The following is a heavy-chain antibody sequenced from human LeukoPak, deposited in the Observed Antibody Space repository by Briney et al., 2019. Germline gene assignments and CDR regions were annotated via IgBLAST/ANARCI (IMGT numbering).Heavy chain of an antibody. Sequence: TSETLSLTCAVYGESFSGHYWTWIRQPPGRGLEWIGEINHSGSTTSNPSLNNRVTISVDTSKNQFPLKLTSVTAADTAVYYCARPRYGSGSLDSWGHGTLVTVSS. V-gene: IGHV4-34*01. CDR2: INHSGST. CDR3: ARPRYGSGSLDS. J-gene: IGHJ5*01. D-gene: IGHD3-10*01. CDR1: GESFSGHY.